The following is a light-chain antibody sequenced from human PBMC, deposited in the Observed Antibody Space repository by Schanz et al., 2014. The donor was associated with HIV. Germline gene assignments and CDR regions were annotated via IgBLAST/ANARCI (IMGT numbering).Light chain of an antibody. CDR1: SSDVGGYKY. CDR2: EVS. CDR3: CSYAGTSTFVV. V-gene: IGLV2-23*02. J-gene: IGLJ2*01. Sequence: QSALTQPPSASGSPGQSVTISCTGTSSDVGGYKYVSWYQQYPGKAPKLMIYEVSKRPSGVSNRFSGSKSGNTASLTFSGLQAEDEADYYCCSYAGTSTFVVFGGGTKVTVL.